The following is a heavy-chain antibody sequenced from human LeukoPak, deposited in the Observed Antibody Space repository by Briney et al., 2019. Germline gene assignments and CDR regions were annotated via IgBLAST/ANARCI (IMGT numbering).Heavy chain of an antibody. Sequence: PSETLSLTCTVSGGSISSYYWSWIRQPPGRGVEWIGYIYYSGSTKYNPSLKSRVTISVETSKNQFSVKLSSVPAADTAVYYCARRGYSGYDPRALYYYYGMDVWGQGTTVTVSS. CDR2: IYYSGST. J-gene: IGHJ6*02. D-gene: IGHD5-12*01. V-gene: IGHV4-59*08. CDR1: GGSISSYY. CDR3: ARRGYSGYDPRALYYYYGMDV.